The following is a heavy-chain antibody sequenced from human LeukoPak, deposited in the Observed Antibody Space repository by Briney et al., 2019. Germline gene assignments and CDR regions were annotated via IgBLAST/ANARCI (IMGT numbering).Heavy chain of an antibody. V-gene: IGHV3-30-3*01. CDR2: ISYDAINK. CDR3: ARDLFSETGDGFDM. D-gene: IGHD3-9*01. CDR1: GFTFSTYA. Sequence: GGSLRLSCAASGFTFSTYAIHWVRQAPGKGLEWVAVISYDAINKYYADSVKGRFTISRDNSKNTLYLQMNSLRAEDTAVYYCARDLFSETGDGFDMWGQGTMVTVSS. J-gene: IGHJ3*02.